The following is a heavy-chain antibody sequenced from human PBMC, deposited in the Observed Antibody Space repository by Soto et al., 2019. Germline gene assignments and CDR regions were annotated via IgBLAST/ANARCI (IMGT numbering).Heavy chain of an antibody. CDR1: GGSFSGYY. Sequence: PSETLSLTCAVYGGSFSGYYWSWIRQPPGKGLEWIGEINHSGSTNYNPSLKSRVTISVDTSMNQFSLKLSSVTAADTAVYYCARGFSVLRYFDWFLDYYGMDVWGQGTTVTVSS. CDR2: INHSGST. J-gene: IGHJ6*02. CDR3: ARGFSVLRYFDWFLDYYGMDV. V-gene: IGHV4-34*01. D-gene: IGHD3-9*01.